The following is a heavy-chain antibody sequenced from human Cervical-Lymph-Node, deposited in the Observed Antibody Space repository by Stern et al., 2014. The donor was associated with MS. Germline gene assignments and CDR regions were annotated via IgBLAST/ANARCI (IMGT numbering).Heavy chain of an antibody. Sequence: EVQLVESGGGLVQPGRSLRLSCTASGFTFGDYAISWFRQAPGQGLEWVGFIRTKRYDETTQYGASVKGRFTISRDDSRSIAYLQMSSLKSEDTAVYYCTRGRGTNSYHWGQGVLVTVSS. V-gene: IGHV3-49*03. D-gene: IGHD2-2*01. J-gene: IGHJ4*02. CDR1: GFTFGDYA. CDR3: TRGRGTNSYH. CDR2: IRTKRYDETT.